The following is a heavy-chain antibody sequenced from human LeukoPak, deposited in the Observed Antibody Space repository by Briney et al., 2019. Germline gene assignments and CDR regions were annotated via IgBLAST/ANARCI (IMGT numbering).Heavy chain of an antibody. CDR1: GFTFSDYY. D-gene: IGHD3-9*01. V-gene: IGHV3-11*01. CDR3: ARNLLRYFDWLLNNYYGMDV. CDR2: ISSSGSTI. J-gene: IGHJ6*02. Sequence: GGSLRLSCAASGFTFSDYYMSWIRQAPGKGLEWVSYISSSGSTIYYADSVKGRFTISRDNAKNSLYLQMNSLRAEDTAVYYCARNLLRYFDWLLNNYYGMDVWGQGTTVTVSS.